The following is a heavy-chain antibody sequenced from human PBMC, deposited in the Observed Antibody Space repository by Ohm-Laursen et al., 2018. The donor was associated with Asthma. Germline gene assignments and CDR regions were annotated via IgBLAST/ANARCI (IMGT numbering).Heavy chain of an antibody. CDR2: INPNGGAT. J-gene: IGHJ5*01. D-gene: IGHD6-19*01. Sequence: ASVKVSCKASGYTFRSYSLHWVRQAPGQGLEWIGIINPNGGATSYAQMLQGRVTMTRDTSTSTVYMELSSLRSEDTAVYYCARAPLAYSSGWYVFWGQGTLVTVSS. V-gene: IGHV1-46*04. CDR3: ARAPLAYSSGWYVF. CDR1: GYTFRSYS.